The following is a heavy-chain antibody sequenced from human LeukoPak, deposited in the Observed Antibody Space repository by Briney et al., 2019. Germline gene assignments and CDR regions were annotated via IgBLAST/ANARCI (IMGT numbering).Heavy chain of an antibody. CDR3: ARHCSGGSCPLGAFDY. CDR1: GGSISSYY. CDR2: IYYSGST. J-gene: IGHJ4*02. V-gene: IGHV4-59*01. Sequence: SETLSLTCTVSGGSISSYYWSWLRQPPGKGLEWIGYIYYSGSTNYNPSLKSRVTISVDTSKNQFSLKLSSVTAADTAVYYCARHCSGGSCPLGAFDYWGQGTLVTVSS. D-gene: IGHD2-15*01.